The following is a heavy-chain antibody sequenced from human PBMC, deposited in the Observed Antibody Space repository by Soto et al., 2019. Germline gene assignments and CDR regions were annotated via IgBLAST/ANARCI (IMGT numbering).Heavy chain of an antibody. Sequence: AGGSLRLSCAASGFTFSSYWMHWVRQAPGKGLAWVSRINSDGSSTSYADSVKGRFTISRDNAKNSLYLQMDSLRAEDTSVYYCARDQLYYNDISGRPLNAFDVWGQGTMVTVSS. V-gene: IGHV3-74*01. CDR1: GFTFSSYW. D-gene: IGHD3-22*01. CDR2: INSDGSST. CDR3: ARDQLYYNDISGRPLNAFDV. J-gene: IGHJ3*01.